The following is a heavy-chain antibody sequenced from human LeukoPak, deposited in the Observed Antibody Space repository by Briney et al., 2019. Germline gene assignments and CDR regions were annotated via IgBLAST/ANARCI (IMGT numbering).Heavy chain of an antibody. CDR3: SARIMVRGVTAFDI. V-gene: IGHV3-15*01. Sequence: GGSLRLSCVASGFTFSNAWMSWVRQAPGKGLEWVGRIKSKTDGGTTDYAAPVKGRFTISRDDSKNTLYLLMNSLKTEDTAVYYCSARIMVRGVTAFDIWGQGTMVTVSS. CDR1: GFTFSNAW. D-gene: IGHD3-10*01. CDR2: IKSKTDGGTT. J-gene: IGHJ3*02.